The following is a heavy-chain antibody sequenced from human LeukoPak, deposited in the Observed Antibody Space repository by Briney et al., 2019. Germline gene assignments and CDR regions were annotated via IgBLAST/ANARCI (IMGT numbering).Heavy chain of an antibody. J-gene: IGHJ5*02. V-gene: IGHV3-9*01. CDR2: ISWNSGSI. D-gene: IGHD6-19*01. Sequence: GGSLRLSCATSGFTFDDYGMHWVRQVPGKGLEWVSGISWNSGSIGYADSVKGRFTISRDSAKNSLYLQMNSLRAEDTALYYCAKGQWLVGWFDPWGQGTLVTVSS. CDR3: AKGQWLVGWFDP. CDR1: GFTFDDYG.